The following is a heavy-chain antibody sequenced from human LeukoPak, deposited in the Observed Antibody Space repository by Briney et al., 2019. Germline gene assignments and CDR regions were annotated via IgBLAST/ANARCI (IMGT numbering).Heavy chain of an antibody. CDR1: GLTFSTSG. Sequence: PGGSLRLSCTASGLTFSTSGFNWIRQAPGKGLEWVASIGPTGSDRYHADSIKGRFTISRDNANNFLYLQMNRLRAEDEAVYYCATETNGRHYDYWGQEALLTVSS. CDR3: ATETNGRHYDY. D-gene: IGHD1-14*01. V-gene: IGHV3-21*06. J-gene: IGHJ4*02. CDR2: IGPTGSDR.